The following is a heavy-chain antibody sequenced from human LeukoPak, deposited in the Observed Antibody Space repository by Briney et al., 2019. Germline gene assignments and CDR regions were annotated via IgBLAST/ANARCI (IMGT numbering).Heavy chain of an antibody. CDR3: TRAYCGGDCPSGGY. V-gene: IGHV1-2*02. Sequence: ASVKVSCKASGYTFTGYYMHWVRQAPGQGLEWMGWINPNSGGTNHAQNFQGRVTMTRDTSVSTAYMELSRLRSDDTAVYYCTRAYCGGDCPSGGYWGQGTLVTVSS. D-gene: IGHD2-21*02. CDR2: INPNSGGT. CDR1: GYTFTGYY. J-gene: IGHJ4*02.